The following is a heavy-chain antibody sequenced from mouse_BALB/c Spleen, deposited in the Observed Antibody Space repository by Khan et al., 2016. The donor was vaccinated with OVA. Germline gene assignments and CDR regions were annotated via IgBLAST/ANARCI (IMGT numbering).Heavy chain of an antibody. CDR2: IYPGSGNT. CDR1: GYTFTDYY. D-gene: IGHD2-3*01. V-gene: IGHV1-77*01. Sequence: QVQLQQPGAELARPGASVKLSCKASGYTFTDYYITWVKQRTGQGLEWIGEIYPGSGNTYYNENFKGKATLTADKSSNTAYIHLSSLTSEDSAVYFCARMDTTSLDYWGQGTTLTVSS. CDR3: ARMDTTSLDY. J-gene: IGHJ2*01.